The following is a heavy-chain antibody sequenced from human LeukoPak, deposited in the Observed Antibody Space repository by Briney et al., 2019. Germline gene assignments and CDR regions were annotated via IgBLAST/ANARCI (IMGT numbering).Heavy chain of an antibody. CDR3: MRAMNY. V-gene: IGHV3-7*01. Sequence: GGSLRLSCAAPGFTFSSYWMSWVRQAPGKGLEWVANIKQDGSEKYYVDSVKGRFTISRDNAKNSVYLQMNSLRAEDTAVYYCMRAMNYWGQGTLVTVSS. J-gene: IGHJ4*02. CDR1: GFTFSSYW. CDR2: IKQDGSEK.